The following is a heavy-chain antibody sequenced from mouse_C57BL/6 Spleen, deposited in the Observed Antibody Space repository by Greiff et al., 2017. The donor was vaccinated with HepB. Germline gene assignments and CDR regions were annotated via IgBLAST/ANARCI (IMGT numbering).Heavy chain of an antibody. CDR3: TRLLWSSYFDY. V-gene: IGHV1-15*01. CDR2: IDPETGGT. D-gene: IGHD2-1*01. J-gene: IGHJ2*01. Sequence: QVQLQQSGAELVRPGASVTLSCKASGYTFTDYEMHWVKQTPVHGLEWIGAIDPETGGTAYNQKFKGKAILTADKSSSTAYMELSSLTSEDSAVYYCTRLLWSSYFDYWGQGTTLTVSS. CDR1: GYTFTDYE.